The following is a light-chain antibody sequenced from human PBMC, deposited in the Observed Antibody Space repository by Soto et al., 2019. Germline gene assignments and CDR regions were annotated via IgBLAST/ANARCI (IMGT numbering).Light chain of an antibody. V-gene: IGKV3-15*01. CDR1: QSVSSS. CDR3: HHYNSWPYT. J-gene: IGKJ2*01. Sequence: EIVKTQSPDTLSASPGERATLSCRASQSVSSSLAWYQQKPGQAPRLLIYDASTRAPGFPARFSGSGSGTEFTLTISSLQSEDFAVYYCHHYNSWPYTFGQGTEVDIK. CDR2: DAS.